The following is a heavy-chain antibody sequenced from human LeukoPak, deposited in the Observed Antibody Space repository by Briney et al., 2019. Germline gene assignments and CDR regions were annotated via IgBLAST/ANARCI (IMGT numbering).Heavy chain of an antibody. Sequence: GGSLRLSCAASGFTFSDYYMSWIRQAPGKGLEWGSYISSSGSTIYYADSVKGRITISRDNAKNSLYLQMNSLRAEDTAVYYCARDLDYYYGMDVWGQGTTVTVSS. CDR2: ISSSGSTI. V-gene: IGHV3-11*01. CDR1: GFTFSDYY. CDR3: ARDLDYYYGMDV. J-gene: IGHJ6*02.